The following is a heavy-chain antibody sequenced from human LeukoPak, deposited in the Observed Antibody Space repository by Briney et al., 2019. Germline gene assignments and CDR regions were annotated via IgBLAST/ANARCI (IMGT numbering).Heavy chain of an antibody. V-gene: IGHV4-59*01. Sequence: SETLSLTCTVSGGSISSYYWSWVRQPPGKGLEWIGYIYYSGSTNYNPSLTSRVTISVDTSKNQFSLKLSSVTAADTAVYYCARWGPEYCSGGSCYYFDYWGRGTLVTVSS. CDR3: ARWGPEYCSGGSCYYFDY. J-gene: IGHJ4*02. CDR1: GGSISSYY. CDR2: IYYSGST. D-gene: IGHD2-15*01.